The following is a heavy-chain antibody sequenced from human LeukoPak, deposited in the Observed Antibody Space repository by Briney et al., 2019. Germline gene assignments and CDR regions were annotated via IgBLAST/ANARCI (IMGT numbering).Heavy chain of an antibody. CDR3: ASLGSPNFFDY. V-gene: IGHV3-21*01. J-gene: IGHJ4*02. CDR1: GFTFSSYS. CDR2: ISSSSSYI. D-gene: IGHD3-10*01. Sequence: PGGSLRLSCAASGFTFSSYSMNWVRQAPGKGLEWVSSISSSSSYIYYADSVKGRFTISRDNAKNSLYLQMNSLRAEDTAVYYCASLGSPNFFDYWGQGTLVTVSS.